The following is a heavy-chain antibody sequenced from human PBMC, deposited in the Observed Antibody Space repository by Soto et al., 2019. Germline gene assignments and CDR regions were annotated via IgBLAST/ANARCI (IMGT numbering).Heavy chain of an antibody. CDR3: ARYGSGNLYFDY. V-gene: IGHV4-30-2*01. J-gene: IGHJ4*02. D-gene: IGHD3-10*01. CDR1: GGSISSGGYS. CDR2: IYHSGST. Sequence: SETLSLTCAVSGGSISSGGYSWSWIRQPPGKGLEWIGYIYHSGSTYYNPSLKSRVTISVDRSKNQFSLKLSSVTAADTAVYYCARYGSGNLYFDYWGQGTLVTVSS.